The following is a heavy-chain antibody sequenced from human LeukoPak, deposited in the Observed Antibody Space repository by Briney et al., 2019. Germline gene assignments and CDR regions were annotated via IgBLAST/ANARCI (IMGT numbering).Heavy chain of an antibody. V-gene: IGHV3-23*01. J-gene: IGHJ3*02. D-gene: IGHD5-12*01. CDR1: GFTFSSYA. CDR3: ARGTEPGYENDAFDI. Sequence: PGGSLRLSCAASGFTFSSYAMSWVRQAPGKGLEWVSAISGSGGSTYYADSVKGRFTISRDNAKNSLYLQMNSLRAEDTAVYYCARGTEPGYENDAFDIWGQGTMVTVSS. CDR2: ISGSGGST.